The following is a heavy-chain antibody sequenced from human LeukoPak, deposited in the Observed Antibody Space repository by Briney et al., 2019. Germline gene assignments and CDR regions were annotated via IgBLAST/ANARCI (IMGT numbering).Heavy chain of an antibody. V-gene: IGHV4-30-4*01. Sequence: SETLSLTCTVSGGSISSGDYYWGWIRQPPGKGLEWIGYIYYSGSTYYNPSLKSRVTISVDTSKNQFSLKLSSVTAADTAVYYCAREPVQFDWSDYWGQGTLVTVSS. J-gene: IGHJ4*02. D-gene: IGHD3-9*01. CDR3: AREPVQFDWSDY. CDR2: IYYSGST. CDR1: GGSISSGDYY.